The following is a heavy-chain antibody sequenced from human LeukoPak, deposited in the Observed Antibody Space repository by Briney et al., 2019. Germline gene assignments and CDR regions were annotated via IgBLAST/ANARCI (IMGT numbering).Heavy chain of an antibody. CDR3: ARDHNYAFDN. Sequence: GGSLRLSCAASGFTFSDYSMNWVRQAPGQGLEWISYIGISSGNTKYADSVKGRFTISGDSAKNSLYLQMNSLRVEDTAVYFCARDHNYAFDNWGQGTLVTVSS. D-gene: IGHD1-1*01. CDR1: GFTFSDYS. J-gene: IGHJ4*02. V-gene: IGHV3-48*04. CDR2: IGISSGNT.